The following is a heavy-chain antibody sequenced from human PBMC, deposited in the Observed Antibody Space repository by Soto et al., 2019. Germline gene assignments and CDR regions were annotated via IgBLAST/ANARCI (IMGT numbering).Heavy chain of an antibody. CDR3: AKATMIVVVSPIDY. CDR2: ISGSGGST. D-gene: IGHD3-22*01. Sequence: GGALRLSRGASGFTFISHSLSWGRQAPGKGLEWVSAISGSGGSTYYADSVKGRFTISRDNSKNTLYLQMNSLRAEDTAVYYCAKATMIVVVSPIDYWGQGTLVTVSS. J-gene: IGHJ4*02. CDR1: GFTFISHS. V-gene: IGHV3-23*01.